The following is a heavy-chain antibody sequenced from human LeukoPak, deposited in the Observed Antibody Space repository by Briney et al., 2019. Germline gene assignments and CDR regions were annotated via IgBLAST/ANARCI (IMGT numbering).Heavy chain of an antibody. V-gene: IGHV1-2*04. CDR2: INPKTGDT. Sequence: ASVKVSCKTSGYIFTDYYIHRVRHAPGQGLEWMGWINPKTGDTNSAQKFQRWVTMTRDTAISTAYMELNRLALDDTAVYYCARVVYSHGYCDRVTCPNWFDPWGQGTLVTVSS. CDR3: ARVVYSHGYCDRVTCPNWFDP. CDR1: GYIFTDYY. J-gene: IGHJ5*02. D-gene: IGHD2-2*03.